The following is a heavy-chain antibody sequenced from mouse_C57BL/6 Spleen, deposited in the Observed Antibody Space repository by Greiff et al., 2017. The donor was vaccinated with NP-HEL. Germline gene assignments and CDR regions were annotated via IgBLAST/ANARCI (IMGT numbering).Heavy chain of an antibody. CDR1: GFTFSDYG. J-gene: IGHJ4*01. Sequence: EVHLVESGGGLVKPGGSLKLSCAASGFTFSDYGMHWVRQAPEKGLEWVAYISSGSSTIYYADTVKGRFTISRDNAKNTLFLQMTSLRSEDTAMYYCAGGYSNYDAMDYWGQGTSVTVSS. D-gene: IGHD2-5*01. CDR2: ISSGSSTI. CDR3: AGGYSNYDAMDY. V-gene: IGHV5-17*01.